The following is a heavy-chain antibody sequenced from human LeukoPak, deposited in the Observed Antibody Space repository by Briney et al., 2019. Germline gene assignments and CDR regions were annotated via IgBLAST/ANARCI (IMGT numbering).Heavy chain of an antibody. D-gene: IGHD5-18*01. CDR2: ISTYNGNT. CDR1: GYTFSSYG. J-gene: IGHJ4*02. CDR3: ARRTAMASIPYDF. V-gene: IGHV1-18*01. Sequence: ASVKVSCKASGYTFSSYGINWVRQAPGQGLEWMGWISTYNGNTNYAQKFQGRVTMTTDTSTSTAYMELRSLRSDDTAVYYCARRTAMASIPYDFWGQGTLVTVSS.